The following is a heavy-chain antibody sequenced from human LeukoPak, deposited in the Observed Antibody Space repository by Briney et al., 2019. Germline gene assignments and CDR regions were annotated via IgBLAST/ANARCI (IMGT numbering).Heavy chain of an antibody. CDR3: VRGLVAPDY. V-gene: IGHV3-23*01. CDR1: GFTFSSYG. Sequence: GGSLRLSCAASGFTFSSYGMTGVRQAPGEGLEWVSAISGSGGSTSYADSVKGRFTISRDNSKNTLYLQMNSLWANDTAVYYCVRGLVAPDYWGQGTLVTVSS. CDR2: ISGSGGST. D-gene: IGHD2-2*01. J-gene: IGHJ4*02.